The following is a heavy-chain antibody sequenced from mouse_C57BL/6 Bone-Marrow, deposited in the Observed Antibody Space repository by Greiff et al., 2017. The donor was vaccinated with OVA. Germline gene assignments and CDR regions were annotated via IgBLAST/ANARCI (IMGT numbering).Heavy chain of an antibody. D-gene: IGHD2-1*01. J-gene: IGHJ3*01. Sequence: VQLPQSGAALVLPGASVKLSCTASGFNIKDYYMHWVKQRPEQGLEWIGRIDPEDGDTEYAPKFQGKATMTADTSSNTAYLQLSSLTSEDTAVYYCTVLLGWFAYWGQGTLVTVSA. CDR2: IDPEDGDT. CDR1: GFNIKDYY. V-gene: IGHV14-1*01. CDR3: TVLLGWFAY.